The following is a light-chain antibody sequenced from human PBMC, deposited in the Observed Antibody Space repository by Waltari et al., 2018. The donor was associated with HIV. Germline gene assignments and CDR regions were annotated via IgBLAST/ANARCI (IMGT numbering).Light chain of an antibody. CDR1: STDSRFYQY. Sequence: QSALTQPASVSGFPGQSINISCTGISTDSRFYQYVSYYQQHPGKTPTLIIFDINNRPSGVSDHISGSRSGNSASLTFSGLQSGDEAHYYCASNRLDYTLIFGGGTKLTVL. V-gene: IGLV2-14*03. CDR2: DIN. J-gene: IGLJ2*01. CDR3: ASNRLDYTLI.